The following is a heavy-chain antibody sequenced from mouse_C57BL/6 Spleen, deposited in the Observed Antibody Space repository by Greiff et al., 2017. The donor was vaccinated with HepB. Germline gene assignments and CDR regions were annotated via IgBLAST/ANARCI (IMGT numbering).Heavy chain of an antibody. Sequence: VQLQQSDAELVKPGASVKISCKVSGYTFTDHTIHWMKQRPEQGLEWTGYIYPRDGSTKYNEKFKGKATLTADKSSSTSYMQLNSLTSEDSAVYFCAREGNYNSWFAYWGQGTLVTVSA. CDR3: AREGNYNSWFAY. V-gene: IGHV1-78*01. D-gene: IGHD2-1*01. J-gene: IGHJ3*01. CDR2: IYPRDGST. CDR1: GYTFTDHT.